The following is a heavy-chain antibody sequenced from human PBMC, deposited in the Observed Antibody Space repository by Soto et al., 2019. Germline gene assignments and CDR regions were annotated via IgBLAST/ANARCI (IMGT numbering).Heavy chain of an antibody. CDR2: ISWDGGST. J-gene: IGHJ4*02. CDR3: ASGQQLVLTLDY. D-gene: IGHD6-13*01. Sequence: GGSLRLSCAASGFTFDDYTMHWVRQAPGKGLEWVSLISWDGGSTYYADSVKGRFTISRDNSKNSLYLQMNSLRTEDTALYDCASGQQLVLTLDYWGQGTLVTVSS. CDR1: GFTFDDYT. V-gene: IGHV3-43*01.